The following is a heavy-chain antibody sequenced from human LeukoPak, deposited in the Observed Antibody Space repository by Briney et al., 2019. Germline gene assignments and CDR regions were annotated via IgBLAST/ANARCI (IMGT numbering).Heavy chain of an antibody. CDR1: GVSISSYY. Sequence: SETLSLTCTVSGVSISSYYWSWIRQPPGKGLEWIGYLYYSGSTNYNPSLKSRVTLSVDTSKNQFSLKLSSVTAADTAVYYCARDTAVWFGDTGFWFDPWGQGTLVTVSS. D-gene: IGHD3-10*01. CDR3: ARDTAVWFGDTGFWFDP. J-gene: IGHJ5*02. CDR2: LYYSGST. V-gene: IGHV4-59*01.